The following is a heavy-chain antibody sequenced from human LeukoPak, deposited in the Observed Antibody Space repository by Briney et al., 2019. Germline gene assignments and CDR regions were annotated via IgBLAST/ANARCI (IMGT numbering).Heavy chain of an antibody. V-gene: IGHV3-49*04. Sequence: GGSLRLSCTASGFTFGDYAMSWVRQAPGKGLEWVGFIRSKAYGGTTEYAASAKGRFTISRDDSKSIAYLQMNSLKTEDTAVYYCTRDGGYCSSTSCSYFDYWGQGTLVTVSS. D-gene: IGHD2-2*01. J-gene: IGHJ4*02. CDR1: GFTFGDYA. CDR3: TRDGGYCSSTSCSYFDY. CDR2: IRSKAYGGTT.